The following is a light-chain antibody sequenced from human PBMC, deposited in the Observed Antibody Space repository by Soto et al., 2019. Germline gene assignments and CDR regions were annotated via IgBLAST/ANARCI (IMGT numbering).Light chain of an antibody. J-gene: IGLJ2*01. V-gene: IGLV2-14*03. CDR3: SSYTSNSTLV. CDR2: DVS. Sequence: QSALTQSASVSGSPGQSITISCTGTSSDVGGYNFVSWYQQHPGKAPKLMIYDVSNRPSGVSNRFSGSKSGNTASLTISGLQAEDEADYYCSSYTSNSTLVFGGGTKLTVL. CDR1: SSDVGGYNF.